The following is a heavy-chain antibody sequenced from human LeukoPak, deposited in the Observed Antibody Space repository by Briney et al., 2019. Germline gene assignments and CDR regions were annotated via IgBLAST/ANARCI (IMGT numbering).Heavy chain of an antibody. V-gene: IGHV1-69*05. J-gene: IGHJ4*02. D-gene: IGHD3-10*01. CDR1: GGTFSSYA. CDR3: AREVSYYGSGSRYYFDY. CDR2: IIPIFGTA. Sequence: SVKVSCKASGGTFSSYAISWVRQAPGQGLEWMGRIIPIFGTANYAQKFQGRVTITTDESTSTAYMELSSLRPEDTAVYYCAREVSYYGSGSRYYFDYWGQGTLVTVSS.